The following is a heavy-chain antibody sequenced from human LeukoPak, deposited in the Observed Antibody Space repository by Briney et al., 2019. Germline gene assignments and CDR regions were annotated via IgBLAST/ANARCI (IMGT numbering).Heavy chain of an antibody. CDR2: IGGSGDNT. J-gene: IGHJ4*02. Sequence: EGSLRLACAASGFTFNSYAMSWVRQAPGTGLEWVSAIGGSGDNTYYADSVKGRFTISRDNSKNTLYLQMNSLRAEDTAVYYCAKDRLGYDSLGKFFDYWGQGTLVTVSS. D-gene: IGHD3-22*01. CDR3: AKDRLGYDSLGKFFDY. CDR1: GFTFNSYA. V-gene: IGHV3-23*01.